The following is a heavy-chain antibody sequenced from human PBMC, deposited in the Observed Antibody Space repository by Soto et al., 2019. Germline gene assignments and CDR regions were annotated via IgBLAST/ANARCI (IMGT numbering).Heavy chain of an antibody. V-gene: IGHV3-30-3*01. Sequence: QVQLVESGGGVVQPGRSLRLSCAASGFTFSSYAMHWVRQAPGKGLEWVAVISYDGSNKYYADSVKGRFTISRDNSKNTLYLQMNSLRAEDTAVYYCARDRYYYDSSGYYHFDYWGRGTLVTVSS. CDR2: ISYDGSNK. CDR3: ARDRYYYDSSGYYHFDY. D-gene: IGHD3-22*01. CDR1: GFTFSSYA. J-gene: IGHJ4*02.